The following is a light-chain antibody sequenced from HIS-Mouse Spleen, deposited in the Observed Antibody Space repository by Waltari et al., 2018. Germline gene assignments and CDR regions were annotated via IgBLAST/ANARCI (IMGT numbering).Light chain of an antibody. Sequence: DIVMTQSPDSLAVSLGDRATITCKSSQSVLYSSNNKNYLAWYKQKPGQPPKLRIYWGSTRESVVPDRFSGSGAGTDFTLAISSLQAEDVAVYYCQQYYSTPPWTFGQGTKVEIK. CDR1: QSVLYSSNNKNY. J-gene: IGKJ1*01. CDR3: QQYYSTPPWT. CDR2: WGS. V-gene: IGKV4-1*01.